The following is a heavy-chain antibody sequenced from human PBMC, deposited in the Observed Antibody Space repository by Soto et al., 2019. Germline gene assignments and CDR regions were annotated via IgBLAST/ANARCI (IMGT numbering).Heavy chain of an antibody. Sequence: PGGSLRLSCAASGFTFSSYWMHWVRQAPGKGLVWVSRINSDGSSTSYADSVKGRFTISRDNAKNTLHLQMNSLRAEDTAVYYCARAWGSGSYYSYYYYYGMDVWGQGTTVTVSS. CDR2: INSDGSST. V-gene: IGHV3-74*01. CDR3: ARAWGSGSYYSYYYYYGMDV. CDR1: GFTFSSYW. J-gene: IGHJ6*02. D-gene: IGHD3-10*01.